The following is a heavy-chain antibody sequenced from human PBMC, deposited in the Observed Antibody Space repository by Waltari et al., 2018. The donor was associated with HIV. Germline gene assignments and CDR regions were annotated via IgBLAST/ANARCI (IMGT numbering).Heavy chain of an antibody. CDR2: ISPYKGDA. J-gene: IGHJ6*02. CDR1: GYTFTEYG. CDR3: AIQGLQYSDGMDV. V-gene: IGHV1-18*01. D-gene: IGHD4-4*01. Sequence: QVQLVQFGTEVKKAGASVKVSCKTSGYTFTEYGISWVRQAPGQGLEWMGWISPYKGDANYAQKLQGRVTMTTDTSTNTAYMGVRSLRSDDTAVYYCAIQGLQYSDGMDVWGHGTTVTVSS.